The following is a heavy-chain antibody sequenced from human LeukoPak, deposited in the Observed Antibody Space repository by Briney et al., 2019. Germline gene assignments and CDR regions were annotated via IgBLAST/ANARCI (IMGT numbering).Heavy chain of an antibody. CDR1: GFTVSSNY. CDR2: IYSGGST. CDR3: ARDRPVGDAFDI. Sequence: GGSLRLSCSASGFTVSSNYMSWVRQAPGKGLEWVSVIYSGGSTYYADSVKGRFTISRDNSKNTLYLQMNSLRAEDTAVYYCARDRPVGDAFDIWGQGTMVTVSS. J-gene: IGHJ3*02. V-gene: IGHV3-53*01. D-gene: IGHD1-26*01.